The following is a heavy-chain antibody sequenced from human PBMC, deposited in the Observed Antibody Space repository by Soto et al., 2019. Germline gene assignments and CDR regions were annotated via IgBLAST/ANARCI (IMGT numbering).Heavy chain of an antibody. J-gene: IGHJ6*02. CDR2: TYNRFKWNN. CDR3: ARDNFQDNWNQNHNCGMDV. CDR1: RGSDSSKITT. V-gene: IGHV6-1*01. D-gene: IGHD1-1*01. Sequence: QTHCLPSCLWRGSDSSKITTWPWIRQSRSRGGEWLGRTYNRFKWNNDYAETVKSRITITPDTSKNKFSLQLNSVTPEDTAVYYCARDNFQDNWNQNHNCGMDVWGQGTTVTVSS.